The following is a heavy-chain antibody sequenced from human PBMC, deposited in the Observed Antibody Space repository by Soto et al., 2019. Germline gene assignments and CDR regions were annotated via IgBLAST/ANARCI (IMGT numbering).Heavy chain of an antibody. CDR3: AKDRAADAYYYYGMDV. V-gene: IGHV3-64*04. Sequence: GGSLKLSCSTPGFPFNTNGIHCFRQAPGNGLEYVSTITTNGGSTYYSDSVKGRFTIPRDNSKNTLYLQMNSLRAEDTAVYYCAKDRAADAYYYYGMDVWGQGTTVTVSS. D-gene: IGHD6-13*01. CDR2: ITTNGGST. J-gene: IGHJ6*02. CDR1: GFPFNTNG.